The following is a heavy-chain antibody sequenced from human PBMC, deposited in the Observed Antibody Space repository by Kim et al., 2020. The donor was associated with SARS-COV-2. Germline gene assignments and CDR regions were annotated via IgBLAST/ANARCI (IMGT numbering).Heavy chain of an antibody. J-gene: IGHJ3*02. CDR1: GGSISSGGYY. D-gene: IGHD5-18*01. CDR3: ARDWGPTWIQLWLGAFDI. CDR2: IYYSGST. V-gene: IGHV4-31*03. Sequence: SETLSLTCTVSGGSISSGGYYWSWIRQHPGKGLEWIGYIYYSGSTYYNPSLKSRVTISVDTSKNQFSLKLSSVTAADTAVYYCARDWGPTWIQLWLGAFDIWGQGTMVTVSS.